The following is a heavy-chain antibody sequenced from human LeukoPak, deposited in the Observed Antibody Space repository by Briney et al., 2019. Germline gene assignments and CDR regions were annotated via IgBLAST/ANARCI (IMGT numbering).Heavy chain of an antibody. V-gene: IGHV1-18*01. J-gene: IGHJ3*02. CDR3: ATILRGYSYGLRAFDI. CDR1: GYTFTSYG. Sequence: ASVKVSCKASGYTFTSYGISWVRQAPGQGLEWMGWISAYNGNTNYAQKFQGRVTMTEDTSTDTAYMELSSLRSEDTAVYYCATILRGYSYGLRAFDIWGQGTMVTVSS. CDR2: ISAYNGNT. D-gene: IGHD5-18*01.